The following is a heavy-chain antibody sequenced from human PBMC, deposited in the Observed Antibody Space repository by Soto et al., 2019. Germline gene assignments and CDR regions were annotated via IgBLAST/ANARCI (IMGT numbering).Heavy chain of an antibody. CDR1: GYTFTSYA. J-gene: IGHJ5*02. CDR3: ARDHHGSLIRWFDP. D-gene: IGHD3-10*01. V-gene: IGHV1-3*01. Sequence: QVQLVQSGAEAKKPGASVKVSCKASGYTFTSYAMHWVRQAPGQRLEWMGWINAGNGNTKYSQKFQGRVTITRDTSASTAYMELSSLRSEDTAVYYCARDHHGSLIRWFDPWGQGTLVTVSS. CDR2: INAGNGNT.